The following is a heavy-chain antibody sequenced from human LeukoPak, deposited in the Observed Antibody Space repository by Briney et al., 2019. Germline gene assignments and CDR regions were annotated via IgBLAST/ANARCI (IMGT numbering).Heavy chain of an antibody. CDR1: GFTFSSYA. V-gene: IGHV3-30*04. CDR3: ARDQHDFWAGYYSNFDY. J-gene: IGHJ4*02. CDR2: ISSDGNKE. Sequence: GRSLRLSCAGSGFTFSSYAMPWVRQAPGKGLEWVVVISSDGNKEYYADSVKGRFTISRDNSKNTVYLQMNSLRTEDTAVYYCARDQHDFWAGYYSNFDYWGQGILVTVSS. D-gene: IGHD3/OR15-3a*01.